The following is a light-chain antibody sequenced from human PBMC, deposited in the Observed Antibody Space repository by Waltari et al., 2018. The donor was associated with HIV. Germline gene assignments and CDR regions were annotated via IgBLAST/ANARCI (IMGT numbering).Light chain of an antibody. Sequence: SVVTLSPSPSRTPGQRVTISCSGSSSNIGSTNVFWYQHLPGTAPKRLIFRANQRPSGVPDQRSCSRSGTSASLSSSVLRSEDEAVYYCVVWDDSLSGVVFGGGTSLTVL. CDR2: RAN. V-gene: IGLV1-47*01. J-gene: IGLJ2*01. CDR1: SSNIGSTN. CDR3: VVWDDSLSGVV.